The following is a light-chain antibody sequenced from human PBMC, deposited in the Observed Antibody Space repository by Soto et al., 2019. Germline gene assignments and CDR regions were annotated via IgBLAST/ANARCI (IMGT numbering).Light chain of an antibody. CDR3: QQYDRLYT. CDR2: EAS. Sequence: DIQMTQSPSTVSASIGDTVTITCRASQSIGIRLAWYQRKPGKAPQFLIYEASTVQSGVPSRFSGSGSGTEFTLSFSSLQPDDFATYYCQQYDRLYTFDGGTNLEIK. J-gene: IGKJ2*01. CDR1: QSIGIR. V-gene: IGKV1-5*01.